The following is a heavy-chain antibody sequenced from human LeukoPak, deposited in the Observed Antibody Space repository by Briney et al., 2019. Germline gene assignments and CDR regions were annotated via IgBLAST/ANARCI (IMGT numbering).Heavy chain of an antibody. CDR2: IYYSGST. CDR3: ARLAAAGTDY. CDR1: NGSISGDY. D-gene: IGHD6-13*01. V-gene: IGHV4-59*08. J-gene: IGHJ4*02. Sequence: SETLSLTCTVSNGSISGDYWSWIRQPPGKGLEWMGHIYYSGSTYYNPSLKSRVTISVDTSKNQFSLKLSSVTAADTAVYYCARLAAAGTDYWGQGTLVTVSA.